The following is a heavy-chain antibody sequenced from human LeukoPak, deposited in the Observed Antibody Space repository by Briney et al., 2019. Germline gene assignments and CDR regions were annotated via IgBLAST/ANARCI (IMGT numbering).Heavy chain of an antibody. J-gene: IGHJ4*02. D-gene: IGHD6-19*01. V-gene: IGHV4-61*01. CDR2: IYYSGST. Sequence: SETLSLTCTVSGGSVSSGSYYWSWIRQPPGKGLEWIGYIYYSGSTNYNPSLKSRVTISVDTSRNQFSLKLSSVTAADTAVYYCARRAGWYRYYFDYWGQGTLVTVSS. CDR1: GGSVSSGSYY. CDR3: ARRAGWYRYYFDY.